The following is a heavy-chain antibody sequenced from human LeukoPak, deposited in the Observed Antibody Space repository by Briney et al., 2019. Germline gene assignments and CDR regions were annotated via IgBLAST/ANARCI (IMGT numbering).Heavy chain of an antibody. D-gene: IGHD3-3*01. V-gene: IGHV3-48*04. CDR1: GFTFSSYS. J-gene: IGHJ5*02. CDR3: AREGQLYYDFWSGYYPNWFDP. Sequence: PGGSLRLSCAASGFTFSSYSMNWVRQAPGKGLEWVSYISSSSTTIYYADSVKGRFTISRDNAKNSLYLQMNSLRAEDTAVYYCAREGQLYYDFWSGYYPNWFDPWGQGTLVTVSS. CDR2: ISSSSTTI.